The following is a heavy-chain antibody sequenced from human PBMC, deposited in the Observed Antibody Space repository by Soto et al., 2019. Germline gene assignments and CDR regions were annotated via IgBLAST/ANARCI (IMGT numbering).Heavy chain of an antibody. Sequence: QIQLVQSGAEVKKPGASVKVSCKASGYTFTNYGISWVRQAPGQGLEWMGWISAYNGNTNYAQKLQGRVTMTTGTSTSTAYMELRSLRSDDTAVYYCAKDRYYYDSSGYFDWGQGTLVTVSS. CDR3: AKDRYYYDSSGYFD. CDR1: GYTFTNYG. CDR2: ISAYNGNT. V-gene: IGHV1-18*01. J-gene: IGHJ4*02. D-gene: IGHD3-22*01.